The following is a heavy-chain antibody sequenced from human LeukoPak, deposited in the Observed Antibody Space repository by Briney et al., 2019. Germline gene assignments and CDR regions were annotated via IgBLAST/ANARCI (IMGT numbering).Heavy chain of an antibody. D-gene: IGHD1-26*01. Sequence: ASVKVSCKASGYTFIKFYMHWVRQAPGQGLEWMGVINPSGGGTSYARKFQGRVTMTRDTSTSTVYMELTNLRSEDTAVYYCARVGGELGEYNWFDPWGQGTLVTVSS. CDR1: GYTFIKFY. J-gene: IGHJ5*02. CDR3: ARVGGELGEYNWFDP. V-gene: IGHV1-46*01. CDR2: INPSGGGT.